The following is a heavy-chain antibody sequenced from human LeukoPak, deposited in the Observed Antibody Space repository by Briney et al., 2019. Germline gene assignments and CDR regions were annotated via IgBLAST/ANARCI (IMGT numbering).Heavy chain of an antibody. Sequence: SETLSLTCAVYGGSFSAYYWSWIRQPPGKGLEWIGEINHSGSTTYNPSLKSRVTISVHTSKNEFSLKLSSVTAADTAVYYCARGRNIHAFDIWGQGTMATVSS. CDR2: INHSGST. V-gene: IGHV4-34*01. CDR1: GGSFSAYY. J-gene: IGHJ3*02. CDR3: ARGRNIHAFDI. D-gene: IGHD2/OR15-2a*01.